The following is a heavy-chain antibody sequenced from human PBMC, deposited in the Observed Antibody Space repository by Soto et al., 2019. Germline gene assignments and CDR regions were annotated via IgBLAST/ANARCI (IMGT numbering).Heavy chain of an antibody. J-gene: IGHJ4*01. CDR2: VKSKTDGGTT. D-gene: IGHD3-10*01. CDR1: GFTFSNAW. Sequence: EVQLVESGGGLVKPGGSLTLSCAASGFTFSNAWINWVRQAPGKGLEWVGRVKSKTDGGTTDFAAYVTVRFSNSRDDSTSKALMRMNSLIIEDTAVYYCTTDSYITVEPDRLDYWGHGTLVTVSS. V-gene: IGHV3-15*07. CDR3: TTDSYITVEPDRLDY.